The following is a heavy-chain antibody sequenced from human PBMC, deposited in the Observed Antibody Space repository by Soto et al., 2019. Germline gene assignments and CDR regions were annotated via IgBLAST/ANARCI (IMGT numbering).Heavy chain of an antibody. Sequence: EVQLLESGGGLVQPGGSLRLSCTASGFNFGNYAMGWARQAPGMGLEWLSSLAVPYTGAQTYYADSVAGRLTVSRDDSKNTLYMDLNGLRAEDTAVYYCAEDWRRIAVAGWTYWGTGTLVTVSS. CDR2: VPYTGAQT. CDR3: AEDWRRIAVAGWTY. CDR1: GFNFGNYA. J-gene: IGHJ4*02. D-gene: IGHD6-19*01. V-gene: IGHV3-23*01.